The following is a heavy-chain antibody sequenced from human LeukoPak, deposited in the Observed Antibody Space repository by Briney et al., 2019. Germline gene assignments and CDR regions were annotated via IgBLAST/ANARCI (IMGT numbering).Heavy chain of an antibody. CDR2: ISWDGGSR. CDR1: GFTFDDYA. Sequence: QTGGSLRLSCAASGFTFDDYAMHWVRQAPGKGLEWVSLISWDGGSRYYADSVKGRFTISRDNSKNSLYLQMNSLRAEDTALYYCAKDSVAVTGTGNIDYWGQGTLVTVSS. D-gene: IGHD6-19*01. CDR3: AKDSVAVTGTGNIDY. V-gene: IGHV3-43D*03. J-gene: IGHJ4*02.